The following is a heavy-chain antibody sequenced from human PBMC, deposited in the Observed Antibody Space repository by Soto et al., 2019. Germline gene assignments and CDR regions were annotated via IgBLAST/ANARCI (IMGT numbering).Heavy chain of an antibody. V-gene: IGHV3-21*01. CDR2: ISSSSSYI. J-gene: IGHJ3*02. CDR1: GFTFSSYS. D-gene: IGHD3-22*01. Sequence: LRLSCAASGFTFSSYSMNWVRQAPGKGLEWVSSISSSSSYIYYADSVKGRFTISRDNAKNSLYLQMNSLRAEDTAVYYCARGYYYDSSGYYVPDAFDISCQGTMVTVSS. CDR3: ARGYYYDSSGYYVPDAFDI.